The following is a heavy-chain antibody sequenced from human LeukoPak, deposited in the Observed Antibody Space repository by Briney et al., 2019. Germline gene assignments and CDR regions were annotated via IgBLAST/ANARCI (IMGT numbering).Heavy chain of an antibody. CDR2: IIPIFETT. Sequence: GASVKVSCKASGGSFSNKAISWVRQAPGQGLEWMGGIIPIFETTNYAQRFQGRVTITADESTNTAYMELSSLRSEDTAVYFCATSRRIHGSGLAVRYSWLDPWGQGTLVTVSS. CDR3: ATSRRIHGSGLAVRYSWLDP. D-gene: IGHD3-10*01. J-gene: IGHJ5*02. CDR1: GGSFSNKA. V-gene: IGHV1-69*13.